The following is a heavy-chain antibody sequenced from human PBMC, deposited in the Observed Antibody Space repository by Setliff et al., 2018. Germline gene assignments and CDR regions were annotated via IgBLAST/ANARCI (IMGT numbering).Heavy chain of an antibody. CDR2: ISSSGSTI. D-gene: IGHD7-27*01. Sequence: GGSLRLSCAASGFTFSSYEMNWVRQAPGKGLEWVSYISSSGSTIYYADSVKGRFTISRDNAKKSLYLQMNSLRAGDTAVYYCARDRRPFNWGGNDAFDIWGQGTMVTVS. J-gene: IGHJ3*02. CDR3: ARDRRPFNWGGNDAFDI. CDR1: GFTFSSYE. V-gene: IGHV3-48*03.